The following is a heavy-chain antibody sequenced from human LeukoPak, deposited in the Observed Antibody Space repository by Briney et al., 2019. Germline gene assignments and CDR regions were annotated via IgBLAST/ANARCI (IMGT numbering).Heavy chain of an antibody. CDR2: NYYSGST. V-gene: IGHV4-59*08. J-gene: IGHJ6*02. Sequence: TSETLSLTCTLSGGSISSYYWSWIRQPPGKGLEWMGYNYYSGSTTYNPSLKSRVTISVDTSKNQFSLKLSSVTAADTAVYYCARLGTVTGYGMYVWGQGATVTVSS. CDR3: ARLGTVTGYGMYV. CDR1: GGSISSYY. D-gene: IGHD4-17*01.